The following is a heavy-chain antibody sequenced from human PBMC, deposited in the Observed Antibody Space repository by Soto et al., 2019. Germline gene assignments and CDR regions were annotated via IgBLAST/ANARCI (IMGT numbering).Heavy chain of an antibody. CDR1: GYSFAGYW. J-gene: IGHJ4*02. Sequence: PGECRKISWKGSGYSFAGYWITWVRQKPGKGLEWMGRIDPSDSQTYYSPSFRGHVTISVTKSITTVFLQWSSLRASDTAMYYCARQIYDSDTGPNFQYYFDSWGQGTPVTVSS. CDR3: ARQIYDSDTGPNFQYYFDS. D-gene: IGHD3-22*01. V-gene: IGHV5-10-1*01. CDR2: IDPSDSQT.